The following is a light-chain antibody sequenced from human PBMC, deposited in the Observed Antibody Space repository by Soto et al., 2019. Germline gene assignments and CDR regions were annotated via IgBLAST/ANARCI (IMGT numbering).Light chain of an antibody. Sequence: EIVLTQSPGTLSLSPGERATLSCRASQSVSGSYLAWYQQKPGQAPRLLIYGASSRATGIPDRFSGSGSGTDFTLTISRLESEDFAVYYCQQYGSSPPATFGQGTKLEIK. CDR3: QQYGSSPPAT. J-gene: IGKJ2*01. CDR2: GAS. CDR1: QSVSGSY. V-gene: IGKV3-20*01.